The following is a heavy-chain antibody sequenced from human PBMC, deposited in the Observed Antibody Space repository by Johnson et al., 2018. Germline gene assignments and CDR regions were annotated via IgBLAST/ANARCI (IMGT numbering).Heavy chain of an antibody. V-gene: IGHV3-30*03. CDR1: GFTFSTYG. CDR3: ARESRHMTTVETRPQRPYDALDI. CDR2: ISYDGSNK. J-gene: IGHJ3*02. Sequence: VQLVETGGGAVQPGRSLRLSCGASGFTFSTYGMHWVRQAPGKGLEWVAVISYDGSNKYYADSVKGRFTISRDNSKNTLYLQMNSLRVEDTAVYFCARESRHMTTVETRPQRPYDALDIWGQGTMVTVSS. D-gene: IGHD4-23*01.